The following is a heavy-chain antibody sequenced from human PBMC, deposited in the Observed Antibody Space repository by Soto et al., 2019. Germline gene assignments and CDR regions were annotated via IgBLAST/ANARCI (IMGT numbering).Heavy chain of an antibody. CDR1: GYTFMNYH. D-gene: IGHD6-13*01. Sequence: QVQLVQSGAEVKKPGASVTVSCKASGYTFMNYHMHWVRQAPGRGLEWLGKINPIGGTTTYAQKLQGRVTMTRDTSRSTVYMELSRLRSDDTADYYCARAASALLWGPGTQVTVSS. CDR2: INPIGGTT. J-gene: IGHJ4*02. V-gene: IGHV1-46*04. CDR3: ARAASALL.